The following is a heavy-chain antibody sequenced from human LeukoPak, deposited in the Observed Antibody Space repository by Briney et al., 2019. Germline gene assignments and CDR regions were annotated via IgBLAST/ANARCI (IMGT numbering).Heavy chain of an antibody. J-gene: IGHJ6*04. D-gene: IGHD2-2*01. CDR3: ARDFEYQLLGGYYYYGMDV. Sequence: SQTLSLTCAISGDSVSSNSAAWNWIRQSPSRGLEWLGRTYYRSKWYNDYAVSEKSRITINPDTSKNQFSLQLNSVTPEDTAVYYCARDFEYQLLGGYYYYGMDVWGKGTTVTVSS. V-gene: IGHV6-1*01. CDR2: TYYRSKWYN. CDR1: GDSVSSNSAA.